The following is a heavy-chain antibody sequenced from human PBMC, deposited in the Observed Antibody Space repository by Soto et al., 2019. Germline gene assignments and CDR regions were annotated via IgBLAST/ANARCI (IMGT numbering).Heavy chain of an antibody. D-gene: IGHD3-3*01. V-gene: IGHV3-15*01. CDR1: GFTFSNAW. J-gene: IGHJ4*02. CDR3: TTLRSRIVFGVITYFDF. CDR2: IKTKTDGGTT. Sequence: EVQLVESGGGLVKPGGSLRLSCEASGFTFSNAWMNWVRQAPGKGLEYIGLIKTKTDGGTTDYAAPVKGRFTISRDDSKNTLYLQMNSLKTEDTAVYYCTTLRSRIVFGVITYFDFWGRGTLVTVSP.